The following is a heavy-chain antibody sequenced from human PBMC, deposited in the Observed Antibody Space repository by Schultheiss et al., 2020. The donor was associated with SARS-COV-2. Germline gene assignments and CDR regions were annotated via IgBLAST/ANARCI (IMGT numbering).Heavy chain of an antibody. CDR1: GGSISSSNW. Sequence: SETLSLTCTVSGGSISSSNWWSWVRQPPGKGLEWIGEINHSGSTNYNPSLKSRVTISVDTSKNQFSLKVSSVTAADTAVYYCARGVSPRWFDPWGQGTLVTVAS. V-gene: IGHV4-4*02. CDR3: ARGVSPRWFDP. J-gene: IGHJ5*02. CDR2: INHSGST.